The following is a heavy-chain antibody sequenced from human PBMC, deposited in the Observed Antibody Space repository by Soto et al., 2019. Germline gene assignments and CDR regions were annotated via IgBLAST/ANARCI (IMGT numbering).Heavy chain of an antibody. CDR1: GFTVSGDY. CDR3: TKVSPQWLVHDY. J-gene: IGHJ4*02. V-gene: IGHV3-53*01. CDR2: IHFGGNT. D-gene: IGHD6-19*01. Sequence: VGSLRLSCAASGFTVSGDYVSWVRQAPGKGLECVSVIHFGGNTYYADSVKGRFTVSRDNSKNTLYLQMNSLRVEDTAIYFCTKVSPQWLVHDYWGQGTLVTVSS.